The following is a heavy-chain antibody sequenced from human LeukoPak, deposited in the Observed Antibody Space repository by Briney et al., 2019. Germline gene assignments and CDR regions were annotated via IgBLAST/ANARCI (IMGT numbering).Heavy chain of an antibody. Sequence: SATLSLTCTVSGVSISSYYWSWIRQPPGKGLEWIGYIYYSGSTNYNPSLKSRVTISVDTSKNQFSLKLSSVTAADTAVYYCARVRGGYIIPWGQGTLVTVSS. CDR3: ARVRGGYIIP. J-gene: IGHJ5*02. D-gene: IGHD5-12*01. CDR2: IYYSGST. CDR1: GVSISSYY. V-gene: IGHV4-59*01.